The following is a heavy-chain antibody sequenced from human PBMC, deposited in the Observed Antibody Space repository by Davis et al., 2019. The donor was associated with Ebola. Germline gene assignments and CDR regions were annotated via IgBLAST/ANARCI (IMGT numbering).Heavy chain of an antibody. Sequence: GESLKISCKGSGYSFTSYWIGWVRQMPGKGLQWMGIIYPGDSDTRYSPSFQGQVTISADKSISTAYLQWSSLRASDTAMYYCARRVRSSSWYFDYWGQGTLVTVSS. J-gene: IGHJ4*02. CDR2: IYPGDSDT. CDR3: ARRVRSSSWYFDY. CDR1: GYSFTSYW. V-gene: IGHV5-51*01. D-gene: IGHD6-13*01.